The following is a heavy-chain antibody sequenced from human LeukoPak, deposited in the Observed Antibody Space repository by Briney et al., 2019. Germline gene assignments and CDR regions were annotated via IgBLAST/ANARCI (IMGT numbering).Heavy chain of an antibody. D-gene: IGHD2-2*01. CDR3: ARAPGYCSSTSCYGRAFDY. J-gene: IGHJ4*02. Sequence: GGSLRLSCAASGFTFSSYAMHWVRQAPGKGLEWVAVISYDGSNKYYADSVKGRFTISRDNSKSTLYLQMNSLRAEDTAVYYCARAPGYCSSTSCYGRAFDYWGQGTLVTVPS. CDR1: GFTFSSYA. V-gene: IGHV3-30-3*01. CDR2: ISYDGSNK.